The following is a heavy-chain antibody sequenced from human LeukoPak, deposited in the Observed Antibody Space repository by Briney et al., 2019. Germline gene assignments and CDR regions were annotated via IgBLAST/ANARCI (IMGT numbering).Heavy chain of an antibody. V-gene: IGHV3-21*01. CDR3: AREGVLGYCSSTSCSDAFDI. Sequence: GGSLRLSCAASGFTFSSYSMNWVRQAPGKGLEWVSSISSSSSYIYYADSVKGRFTISRDNAKKSLYLQMNSLRAEDTAVYYCAREGVLGYCSSTSCSDAFDIWGQGTMVTVSS. D-gene: IGHD2-2*01. J-gene: IGHJ3*02. CDR2: ISSSSSYI. CDR1: GFTFSSYS.